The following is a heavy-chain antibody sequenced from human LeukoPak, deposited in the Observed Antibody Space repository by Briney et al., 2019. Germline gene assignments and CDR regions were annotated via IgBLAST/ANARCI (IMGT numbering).Heavy chain of an antibody. CDR1: GYTSTSYD. V-gene: IGHV1-8*01. CDR3: ARGFGDGYNQDY. CDR2: MNPNSGNT. D-gene: IGHD5-24*01. Sequence: ASVKVSCKASGYTSTSYDINWVRQATGQGLEWMGWMNPNSGNTGYAQKFQGRVTMTRNTSISTAYMELSSLRSEDTAVYYCARGFGDGYNQDYWGQGTLVTVSS. J-gene: IGHJ4*02.